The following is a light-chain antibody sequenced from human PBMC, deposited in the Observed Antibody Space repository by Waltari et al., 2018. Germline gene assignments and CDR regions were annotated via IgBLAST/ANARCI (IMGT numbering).Light chain of an antibody. J-gene: IGKJ3*01. CDR3: QHYHDWPPGA. CDR1: QSVGND. V-gene: IGKV3-15*01. Sequence: EVVMPQSPATLSVYPGERVTLSCRASQSVGNDLAWYQQRPGQAPRLLIYSASTRAIGIPARFSGSGSGTEFTLTISGMESDDFAVYYCQHYHDWPPGAFGPGTKVD. CDR2: SAS.